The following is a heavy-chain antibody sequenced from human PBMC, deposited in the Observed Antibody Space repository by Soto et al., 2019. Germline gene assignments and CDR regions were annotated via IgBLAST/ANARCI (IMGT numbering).Heavy chain of an antibody. J-gene: IGHJ4*02. CDR3: AKVHYNYYFDY. CDR1: GFTFTSYA. CDR2: ISGSGGSA. Sequence: GGSLRLSCAASGFTFTSYAMSWVRQAPGKGLEWVSIISGSGGSAYYADSVKGRFTISRDNSNNTLYLQMNSLRAEDTAVYYCAKVHYNYYFDYWGQGTLVTVSS. D-gene: IGHD1-20*01. V-gene: IGHV3-23*01.